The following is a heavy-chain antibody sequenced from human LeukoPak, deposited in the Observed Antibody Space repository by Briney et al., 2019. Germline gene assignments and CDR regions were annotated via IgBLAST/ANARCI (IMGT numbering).Heavy chain of an antibody. D-gene: IGHD4-17*01. Sequence: SETLSLTCAVYGGSFSGYYWSWIRQPPGKGLEWIGEINHSGSTNYNPSLKSRVTISVDTSKNQFSLKLSSVTAADTAVYYCARGRTTVTPGDAFDIWGQGTMVTVSS. CDR1: GGSFSGYY. V-gene: IGHV4-34*01. CDR2: INHSGST. J-gene: IGHJ3*02. CDR3: ARGRTTVTPGDAFDI.